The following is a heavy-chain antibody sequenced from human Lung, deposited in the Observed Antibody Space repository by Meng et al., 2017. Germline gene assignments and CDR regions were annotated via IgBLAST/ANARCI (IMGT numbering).Heavy chain of an antibody. V-gene: IGHV4-39*01. CDR1: GGSISTSGYY. CDR3: VRSSGWVRTGFDP. D-gene: IGHD6-19*01. CDR2: IGHSGVT. Sequence: QLQLQESGPGLVKPSEALSLTCGVSGGSISTSGYYWGWIRQPPGKGLEWIGSIGHSGVTYYTPSLRSRVTVSIDTSKNQFFLEVTSVTAADTAVYYCVRSSGWVRTGFDPWGQGTLVTVSS. J-gene: IGHJ5*02.